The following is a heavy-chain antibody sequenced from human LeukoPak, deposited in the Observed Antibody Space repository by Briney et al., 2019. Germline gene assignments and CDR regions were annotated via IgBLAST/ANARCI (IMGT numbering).Heavy chain of an antibody. Sequence: GGSLRLSCAASGFTFSSYGMHWVRQAPGKGLEWVAVISYDGSNKYYADSVKGRFTISRDNSKNTLYLQMNSLRAEDTAVYYCAKDSSGFPNWYFDLWGRGTLVTVSS. CDR1: GFTFSSYG. J-gene: IGHJ2*01. CDR2: ISYDGSNK. CDR3: AKDSSGFPNWYFDL. D-gene: IGHD6-19*01. V-gene: IGHV3-30*18.